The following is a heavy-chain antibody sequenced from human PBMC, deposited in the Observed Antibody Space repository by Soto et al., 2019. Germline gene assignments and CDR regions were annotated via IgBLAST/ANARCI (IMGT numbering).Heavy chain of an antibody. CDR3: ARGQEVGAHFFDS. V-gene: IGHV3-13*04. J-gene: IGHJ4*02. D-gene: IGHD2-15*01. CDR2: IGISGDT. Sequence: GGPLRLSCNASGVTFSKFDMHWVRQPTGKGLEWVSTIGISGDTYYAVSVKGRFTISRDNAKNSLSLQMNSLRAGDTALYFCARGQEVGAHFFDSWGQGTQVPVSS. CDR1: GVTFSKFD.